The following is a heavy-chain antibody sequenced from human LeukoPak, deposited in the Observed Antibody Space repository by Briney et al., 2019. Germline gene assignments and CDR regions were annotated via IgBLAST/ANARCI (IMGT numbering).Heavy chain of an antibody. J-gene: IGHJ4*02. CDR1: GYTFTSYG. V-gene: IGHV1-18*01. CDR3: ARDKHFLDYYGSGSYEFDY. D-gene: IGHD3-10*01. CDR2: ISAYNGNT. Sequence: ASVKVSCKASGYTFTSYGISWVRQAPGQGLEWMGWISAYNGNTSYAQKLQGRVTMTTDTSTSTAYMELRSLRSDDTAVYYCARDKHFLDYYGSGSYEFDYWGQGTLVTVSS.